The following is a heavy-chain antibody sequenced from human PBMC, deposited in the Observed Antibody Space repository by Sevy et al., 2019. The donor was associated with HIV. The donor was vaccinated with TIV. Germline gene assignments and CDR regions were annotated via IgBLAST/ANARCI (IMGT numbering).Heavy chain of an antibody. Sequence: ASVKVSCKASGYTFTGYYLHWVRQAPGQGLEWMGRINPNSGGTNYAQKFQGRVTMTRDTSISTAYMELGRLGSDDTAVYYCARTGDTTMKYNWFDPWGQGTLVTVSS. CDR1: GYTFTGYY. J-gene: IGHJ5*02. CDR2: INPNSGGT. CDR3: ARTGDTTMKYNWFDP. V-gene: IGHV1-2*06. D-gene: IGHD5-18*01.